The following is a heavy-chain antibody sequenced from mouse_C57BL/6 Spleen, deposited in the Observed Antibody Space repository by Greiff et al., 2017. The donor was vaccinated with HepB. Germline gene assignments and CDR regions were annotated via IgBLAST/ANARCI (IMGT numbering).Heavy chain of an antibody. CDR2: IRSKSNNYAT. CDR3: VRHLNDYVGFAY. Sequence: EVQLVESGGGLVQPKGSLKLSCAASGFSFNTYAMNWVRQAPGKGLEWVARIRSKSNNYATYYADSVKDRFTISRDDSESMLYLQMNNLKTEDTAMYYCVRHLNDYVGFAYWGQGTLVTVSA. J-gene: IGHJ3*01. CDR1: GFSFNTYA. D-gene: IGHD2-4*01. V-gene: IGHV10-1*01.